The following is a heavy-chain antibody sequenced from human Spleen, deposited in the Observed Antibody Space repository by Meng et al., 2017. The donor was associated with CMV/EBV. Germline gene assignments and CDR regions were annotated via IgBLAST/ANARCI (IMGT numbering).Heavy chain of an antibody. D-gene: IGHD2-2*01. V-gene: IGHV4-61*08. CDR1: SVSSGDYY. CDR3: ATLLGHCTTTSCSAPLDP. CDR2: IYYSGNT. Sequence: SVSSGDYYWNWIRQPPGKGLEWIGHIYYSGNTKYNPSLKSRVTISLDMSQNQFSLKLSSVTAADTAVYYCATLLGHCTTTSCSAPLDPWGHGALVTVSS. J-gene: IGHJ5*02.